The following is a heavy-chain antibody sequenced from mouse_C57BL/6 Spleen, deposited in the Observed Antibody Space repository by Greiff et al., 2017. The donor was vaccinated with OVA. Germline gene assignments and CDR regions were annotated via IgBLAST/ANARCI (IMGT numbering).Heavy chain of an antibody. J-gene: IGHJ4*01. CDR1: GFTFSSYA. D-gene: IGHD2-5*01. CDR3: ARGYYSNYAMDD. CDR2: ISDGGSYT. Sequence: EVQVVESGGGLVKPGGSLKLSCAASGFTFSSYAMSWVRQTPEKRLEWVATISDGGSYTYYPDNVKGRFTISRDNAKNNLYLQMSHLKSEDTAMYYCARGYYSNYAMDDWGQGTSVTVSS. V-gene: IGHV5-4*01.